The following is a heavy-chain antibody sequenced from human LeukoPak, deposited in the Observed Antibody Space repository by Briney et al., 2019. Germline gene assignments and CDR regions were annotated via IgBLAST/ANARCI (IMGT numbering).Heavy chain of an antibody. Sequence: SETLSLTCTVSAGSVSSGNYYWHWIRQPPGKGLEWIGYIYYSGSTNYNPSLKSRVTISVDTSKNQFSLKLSSVTAADTAVYYCARALAGYSSGWDDAFDIWGQGTMVTVSS. J-gene: IGHJ3*02. CDR3: ARALAGYSSGWDDAFDI. D-gene: IGHD6-19*01. CDR2: IYYSGST. V-gene: IGHV4-61*01. CDR1: AGSVSSGNYY.